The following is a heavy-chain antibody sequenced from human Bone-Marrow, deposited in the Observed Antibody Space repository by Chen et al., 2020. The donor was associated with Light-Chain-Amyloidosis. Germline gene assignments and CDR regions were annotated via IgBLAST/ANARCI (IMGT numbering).Heavy chain of an antibody. V-gene: IGHV3-23*01. CDR1: GFTFSSYA. J-gene: IGHJ6*02. D-gene: IGHD2-21*01. Sequence: EVQLLESGGGLVQPGGSLRLSCAASGFTFSSYAMSWVRQAPGKGLEWVSGISGSGGSTYYADSVKGRFIISRDNSKNTLYLQMNSLRAEDTAVYYCAKRPPYPSIYGMDVWGQGTTVTVSS. CDR3: AKRPPYPSIYGMDV. CDR2: ISGSGGST.